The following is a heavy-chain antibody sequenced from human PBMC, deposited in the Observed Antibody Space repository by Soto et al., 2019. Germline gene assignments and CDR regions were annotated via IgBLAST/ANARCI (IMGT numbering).Heavy chain of an antibody. V-gene: IGHV4-34*01. J-gene: IGHJ3*02. Sequence: SETLSLTCAVYGGSFSGYYWSWIRQPPGKGLEWIGEINHSGSTNYNPSLKSRVTISVDTSKNQFSLKLSSVTAADTAVYYCARANLLSDAFDIRAQGTTVTGSS. CDR3: ARANLLSDAFDI. D-gene: IGHD2-2*01. CDR1: GGSFSGYY. CDR2: INHSGST.